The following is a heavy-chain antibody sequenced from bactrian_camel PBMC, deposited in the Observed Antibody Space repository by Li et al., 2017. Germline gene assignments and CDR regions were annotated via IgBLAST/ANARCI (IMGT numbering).Heavy chain of an antibody. CDR1: GFTFSMYD. CDR2: INAYSGSS. Sequence: VQLVESGGGLVQPGGSLRLSCAASGFTFSMYDMSWLRQAPGKGLEWVSSINAYSGSSYYADFVRGRFTISRDDARNTLYLQLNSLKTEDTAMYYCAKHPRAYSIGLDYSQRGQGTQVTVS. J-gene: IGHJ4*01. D-gene: IGHD5*01. V-gene: IGHV3S40*01. CDR3: AKHPRAYSIGLDYSQ.